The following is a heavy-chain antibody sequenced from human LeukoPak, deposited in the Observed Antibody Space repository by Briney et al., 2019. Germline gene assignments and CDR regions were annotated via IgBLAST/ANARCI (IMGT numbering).Heavy chain of an antibody. CDR1: GFTFSSYW. D-gene: IGHD4-23*01. J-gene: IGHJ4*02. V-gene: IGHV3-7*04. CDR3: ARETPSYGGNVFDY. Sequence: PGGSLRLSCAASGFTFSSYWMSWVRQAPGKGLEWVANIKPDGGEKYYVDSVKGRFTISRDNARNSLYLQMNSLRAEDTAVYYCARETPSYGGNVFDYWGQGTLVTVSS. CDR2: IKPDGGEK.